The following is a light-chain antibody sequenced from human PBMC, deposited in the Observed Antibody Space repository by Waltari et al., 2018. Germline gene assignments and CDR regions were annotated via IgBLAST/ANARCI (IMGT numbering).Light chain of an antibody. CDR1: SGRIASNV. J-gene: IGLJ3*02. V-gene: IGLV6-57*04. Sequence: NFVLTQPHSVSESPGKTVTISCNRSSGRIASNVMKWYQQRPGSAPTPVIYEDSHRPSGVPDRFSGSFDSSSNSAYLTISGLKTEDEADYFCQSYDSSTNWVFGGGTKLTVL. CDR3: QSYDSSTNWV. CDR2: EDS.